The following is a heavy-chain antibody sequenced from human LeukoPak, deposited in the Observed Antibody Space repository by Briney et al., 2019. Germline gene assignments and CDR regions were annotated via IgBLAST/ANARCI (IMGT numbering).Heavy chain of an antibody. V-gene: IGHV3-23*01. CDR3: AKAGSYKPDYYYYYMDV. Sequence: AGGSLRLSCAASGFTFSSYAMSWVRQAPGKGLEWVSAISGSGGSTYYADSVKGRFTISRDNSKNTLYLQMNSLRAEDTAVYYCAKAGSYKPDYYYYYMDVWGKGTTVTVSS. D-gene: IGHD5-24*01. CDR2: ISGSGGST. J-gene: IGHJ6*03. CDR1: GFTFSSYA.